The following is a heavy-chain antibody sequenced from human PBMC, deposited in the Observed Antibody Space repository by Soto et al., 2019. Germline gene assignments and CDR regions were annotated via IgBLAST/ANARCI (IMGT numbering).Heavy chain of an antibody. CDR2: ASISGST. Sequence: DVQLLESGGGLVQPEWSLRLSCAASGFTFSSYAMGWVRQGPGKGLEWVVVASISGSTHYADSVSGLFTISGDTSKNTLSLKMNSLTAEDTAVYFCAKRRGGGGLFDDWGQGALVIVSS. CDR1: GFTFSSYA. J-gene: IGHJ4*02. V-gene: IGHV3-23*01. CDR3: AKRRGGGGLFDD. D-gene: IGHD2-15*01.